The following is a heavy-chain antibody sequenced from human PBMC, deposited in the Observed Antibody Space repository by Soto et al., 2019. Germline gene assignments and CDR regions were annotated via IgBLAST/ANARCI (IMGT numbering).Heavy chain of an antibody. CDR2: ISSYGADT. J-gene: IGHJ4*02. Sequence: EVQLVESGGTLVQPGGSLRLSCSAFGFTFNSYAMHWVRQAPGKGLEFVSAISSYGADTYYADSVKGRFAISRDNSKNTLYLLMSSLRAEDTALYYCVKEGYMRSDWYGQFDYWGQGALVTVSS. CDR3: VKEGYMRSDWYGQFDY. CDR1: GFTFNSYA. D-gene: IGHD6-19*01. V-gene: IGHV3-64D*06.